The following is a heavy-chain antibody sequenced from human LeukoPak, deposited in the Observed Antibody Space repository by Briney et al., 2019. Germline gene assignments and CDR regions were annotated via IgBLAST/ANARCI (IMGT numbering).Heavy chain of an antibody. CDR2: VSYDGSNK. CDR3: AIGDSLGELSSSFEY. CDR1: GFTFSNYA. J-gene: IGHJ4*02. Sequence: GGSLRLSCAASGFTFSNYAMHWVRQAPDKGLEWVAVVSYDGSNKYYADSVKGRFTVSRDNSKNTLFLQMNSLRAEDTAVYYCAIGDSLGELSSSFEYWGQGTLVTVSS. D-gene: IGHD3-16*02. V-gene: IGHV3-30*04.